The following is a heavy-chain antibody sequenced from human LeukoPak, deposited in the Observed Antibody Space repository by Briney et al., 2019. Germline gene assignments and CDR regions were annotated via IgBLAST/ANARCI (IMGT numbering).Heavy chain of an antibody. D-gene: IGHD5-24*01. CDR3: ARDGYNYDFYYYYGMDV. CDR1: GYTFTSYG. CDR2: ISAYNGNT. Sequence: ASVKVSCKASGYTFTSYGISWVRQAPGQGLEWMGWISAYNGNTNYAQKLQGRVTMTTDTSTSTAYMELRGLRSDDTAVYYCARDGYNYDFYYYYGMDVWGQGTTVTVSS. V-gene: IGHV1-18*01. J-gene: IGHJ6*02.